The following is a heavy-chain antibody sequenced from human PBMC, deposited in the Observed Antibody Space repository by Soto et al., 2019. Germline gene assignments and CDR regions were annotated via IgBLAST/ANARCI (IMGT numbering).Heavy chain of an antibody. CDR3: AGDSSWYNFFYYYGMDV. CDR1: GGTFSSYA. Sequence: SVKVSCKASGGTFSSYAISWVRQAPGQGLEWMGGIIPIFGTANYAQKFQGRVTITADESTSTAYMELSSLRSEDTAVYYCAGDSSWYNFFYYYGMDVWGQGTTVTVSS. V-gene: IGHV1-69*13. D-gene: IGHD6-13*01. J-gene: IGHJ6*02. CDR2: IIPIFGTA.